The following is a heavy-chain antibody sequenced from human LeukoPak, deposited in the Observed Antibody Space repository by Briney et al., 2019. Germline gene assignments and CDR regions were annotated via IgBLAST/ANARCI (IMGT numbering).Heavy chain of an antibody. V-gene: IGHV3-30*04. CDR2: ISYDGSNK. CDR1: GFTFSSYA. J-gene: IGHJ6*04. D-gene: IGHD3-9*01. Sequence: PGRSLRLSCAASGFTFSSYAMHWVRQAPGKGLEGVAVISYDGSNKYYADSVKGRFTISRDNSKNTLYLQMNSLRAEDTAVYYCARDGTYYDILTGYSDYYYYGMDVWGKGTTVTVSS. CDR3: ARDGTYYDILTGYSDYYYYGMDV.